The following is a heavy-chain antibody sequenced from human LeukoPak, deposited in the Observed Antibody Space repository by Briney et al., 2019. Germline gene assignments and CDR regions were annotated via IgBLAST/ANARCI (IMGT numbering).Heavy chain of an antibody. CDR3: ALSNYYDSSGYPFWYYYYMDV. Sequence: ASVKVSCKASGYTFTGYYMHWVRQAPGQGLEWMGWINPNSGGTNYAQKFQGRVTMTRDTSISTAYMELSGLRSDDTAVYYCALSNYYDSSGYPFWYYYYMDVWGKGTTVTISS. J-gene: IGHJ6*03. D-gene: IGHD3-22*01. CDR1: GYTFTGYY. CDR2: INPNSGGT. V-gene: IGHV1-2*02.